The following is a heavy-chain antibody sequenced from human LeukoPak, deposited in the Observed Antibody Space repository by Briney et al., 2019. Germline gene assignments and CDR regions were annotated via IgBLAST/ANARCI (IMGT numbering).Heavy chain of an antibody. D-gene: IGHD3-10*01. V-gene: IGHV4-39*01. J-gene: IGHJ4*02. CDR1: GGSISSDNYY. Sequence: SETLSLTCTVSGGSISSDNYYWGWLRQPPGKGLEWVGSIYYSGTTYYNPSLKSRVTISVDTSKNQFSLKLSSATAADTALYYCAKHYMGSSYNHGLDCWGQGTLVTVSS. CDR3: AKHYMGSSYNHGLDC. CDR2: IYYSGTT.